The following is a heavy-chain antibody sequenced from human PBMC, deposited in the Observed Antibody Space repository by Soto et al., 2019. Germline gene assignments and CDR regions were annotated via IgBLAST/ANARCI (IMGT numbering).Heavy chain of an antibody. CDR2: IYYSGST. V-gene: IGHV4-31*03. J-gene: IGHJ4*02. CDR1: GGSISSGGYY. CDR3: ARVRHSSSSADY. D-gene: IGHD6-6*01. Sequence: SETLSLTCTVSGGSISSGGYYWSWIRQHPGKGLEWIGYIYYSGSTYYNPSLKSRVTISVDTSKNQFSLKLSSVTAADTAVYYCARVRHSSSSADYWGQGTLVTVSS.